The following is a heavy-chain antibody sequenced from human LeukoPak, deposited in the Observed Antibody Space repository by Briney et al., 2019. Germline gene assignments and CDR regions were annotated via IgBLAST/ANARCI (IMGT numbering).Heavy chain of an antibody. CDR1: GFTFSTYL. V-gene: IGHV3-7*01. D-gene: IGHD3-22*01. CDR2: IKEDGSEK. J-gene: IGHJ4*02. Sequence: GVLGLSCAASGFTFSTYLMSWVRQAPGKGLEWVANIKEDGSEKYYGDSVKGRFTISRDNAKNSLYLQMNSLRAEDTAVYYCARDSSGYQWGQGTLVTVSS. CDR3: ARDSSGYQ.